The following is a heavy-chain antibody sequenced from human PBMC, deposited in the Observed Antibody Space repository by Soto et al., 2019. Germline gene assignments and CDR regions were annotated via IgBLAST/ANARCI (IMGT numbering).Heavy chain of an antibody. J-gene: IGHJ5*02. V-gene: IGHV1-46*01. CDR1: GYIFTSFH. Sequence: QVQLVQSGAEVKNPGASVRISCKASGYIFTSFHMHWVRQAPGQGLEWMGIINPSGGRTEYAQKFQGRLPMTSDTSTNTVYMELTTLRSEDKAVYYCARAGINWLDPWGQGTLVIVSS. CDR3: ARAGINWLDP. CDR2: INPSGGRT. D-gene: IGHD6-13*01.